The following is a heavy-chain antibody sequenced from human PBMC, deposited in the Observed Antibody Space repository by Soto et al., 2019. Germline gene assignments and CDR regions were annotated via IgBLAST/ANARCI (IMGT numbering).Heavy chain of an antibody. Sequence: VASVKVSCKASGYTFTSYAIHWVRQAPGQRLEWMGWINPSGGSTSYAQKFQGRVTMTRDTSTSTVYMELSSLRSEDTAVYYCAKGRMGYYFSVMAVWGKGTTVPVSS. CDR3: AKGRMGYYFSVMAV. V-gene: IGHV1-46*01. D-gene: IGHD2-15*01. CDR1: GYTFTSYA. J-gene: IGHJ6*04. CDR2: INPSGGST.